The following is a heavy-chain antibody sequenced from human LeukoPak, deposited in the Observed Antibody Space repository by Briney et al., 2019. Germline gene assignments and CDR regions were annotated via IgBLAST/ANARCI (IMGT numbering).Heavy chain of an antibody. V-gene: IGHV4-59*12. CDR2: IHYNGGT. J-gene: IGHJ4*02. CDR1: GGSLSNYF. CDR3: ARDRTGDSGSDY. Sequence: SETLSLTCTVSGGSLSNYFWSWIRQPPGTGLEWIGYIHYNGGTNYNPSLKSRVTISVDTSKNQFSLKLSSVTAADTAVYYCARDRTGDSGSDYWGQGTLVTVSS. D-gene: IGHD1-26*01.